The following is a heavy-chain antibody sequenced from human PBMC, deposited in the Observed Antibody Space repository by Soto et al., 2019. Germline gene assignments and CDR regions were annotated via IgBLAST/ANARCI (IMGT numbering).Heavy chain of an antibody. J-gene: IGHJ5*02. V-gene: IGHV1-46*01. CDR1: GRAFSTTY. CDR2: INPSGGSR. Sequence: QVHLVQSGAEVMKPGASVKVSCRAAGRAFSTTYIHWVRQAPGQGLEWMGIINPSGGSRSYSQTFQGRVTMTGATSTVYRELSSLTFEDTAVYYCAGGTLWFGEFSQFDPWGQGTLVTVSS. CDR3: AGGTLWFGEFSQFDP. D-gene: IGHD3-10*01.